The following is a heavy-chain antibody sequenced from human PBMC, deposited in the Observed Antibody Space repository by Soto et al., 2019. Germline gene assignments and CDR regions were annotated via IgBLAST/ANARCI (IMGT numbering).Heavy chain of an antibody. V-gene: IGHV5-51*01. Sequence: XDSLTISFKGSGYSFTSYWIGLVRQMPGKGLEWMGSIYPGDSDTRYRPSFQGQVTISADKSINTAYLQWSSLKASDTAMYYCARQGLPARLTHYYGIDVWGQGTTVTVSS. D-gene: IGHD2-2*01. J-gene: IGHJ6*02. CDR3: ARQGLPARLTHYYGIDV. CDR2: IYPGDSDT. CDR1: GYSFTSYW.